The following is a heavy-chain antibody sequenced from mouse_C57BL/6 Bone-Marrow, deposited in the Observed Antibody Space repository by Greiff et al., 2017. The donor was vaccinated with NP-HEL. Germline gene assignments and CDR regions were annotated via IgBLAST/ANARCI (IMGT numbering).Heavy chain of an antibody. CDR3: AREGGRDGPY. V-gene: IGHV5-4*01. D-gene: IGHD2-3*01. CDR2: ISDGGSYT. CDR1: GFTFSSYA. J-gene: IGHJ3*01. Sequence: EVKLVESGGGLVKPGGSLKLSCAASGFTFSSYAMSWVRQTPEKRLEWVATISDGGSYTYYPDNVKGRFTISRDNAKNNLYLQMSHLKSEDTAMYYCAREGGRDGPYWGQGTLVTVSA.